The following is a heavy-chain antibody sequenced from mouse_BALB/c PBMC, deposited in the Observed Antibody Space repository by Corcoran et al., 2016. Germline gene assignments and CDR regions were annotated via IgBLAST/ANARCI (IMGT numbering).Heavy chain of an antibody. V-gene: IGHV14-3*02. CDR3: GRSREGNYVVY. Sequence: EVQLQQSGAELVKPGASVKLSCTASGFNIKDTYMHWVKQRPEQGLEWIGRIDPANGSTKSDPKFQGKATMPADTSSNTVYLQLSSLTSEATAVYYCGRSREGNYVVYWGQGTTLTVSS. CDR1: GFNIKDTY. CDR2: IDPANGST. J-gene: IGHJ2*01. D-gene: IGHD2-1*01.